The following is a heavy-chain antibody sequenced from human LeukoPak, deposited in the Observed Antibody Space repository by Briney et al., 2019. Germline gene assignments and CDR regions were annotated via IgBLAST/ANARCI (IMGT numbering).Heavy chain of an antibody. D-gene: IGHD1-26*01. CDR1: GGSISSYY. V-gene: IGHV4-59*01. CDR3: ARDLRGGADYGMDV. J-gene: IGHJ6*02. Sequence: SETLSLTCTVSGGSISSYYWSWIRQPPGKGPEWIGYIYYSGSTNYNPSLKSRVTISVDTSKNQFSLKLSSVTAADTAVYYCARDLRGGADYGMDVWGQGTTVTVSS. CDR2: IYYSGST.